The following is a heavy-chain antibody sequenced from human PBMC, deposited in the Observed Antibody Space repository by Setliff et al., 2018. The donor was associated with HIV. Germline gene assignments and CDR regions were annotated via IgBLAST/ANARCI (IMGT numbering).Heavy chain of an antibody. D-gene: IGHD2-15*01. CDR1: GFRVTDTY. CDR2: IYKAGKT. CDR3: AKGGYGGSYYVAGY. J-gene: IGHJ4*02. Sequence: GGSLRLSCEASGFRVTDTYMAWVRQAPGKGLEWVTLIYKAGKTYYADFVKGRFTIARDDTKNTVSLQMTNLEPGDTAMYYCAKGGYGGSYYVAGYWGQGTKVTVSS. V-gene: IGHV3-53*01.